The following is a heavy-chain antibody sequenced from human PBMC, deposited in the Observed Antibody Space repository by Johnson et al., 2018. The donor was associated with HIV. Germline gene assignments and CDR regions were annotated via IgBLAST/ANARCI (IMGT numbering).Heavy chain of an antibody. CDR1: GFTFSSYA. CDR2: ISYDGSNK. D-gene: IGHD1-14*01. V-gene: IGHV3-30*04. CDR3: ARVRTTWDRAFDI. J-gene: IGHJ3*02. Sequence: QVQLVESGGGVVQPGRSLRLSCAASGFTFSSYAMHWVRQAPGKGLEWVAVISYDGSNKYYADSVKGRFTISRDISKNTLYLQMNSLRAEDTAVYYCARVRTTWDRAFDIRGLGTMVTVSS.